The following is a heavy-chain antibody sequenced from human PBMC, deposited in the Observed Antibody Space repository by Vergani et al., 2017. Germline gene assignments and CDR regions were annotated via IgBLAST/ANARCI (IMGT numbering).Heavy chain of an antibody. V-gene: IGHV1-46*01. Sequence: QVQLVQSGAEVKKPGASVKVSCKASGYTFTSYYMHWVRQAPGQGLEWMGIINPSGGSTSYAQKFQGRVTMTRDTSTSTVYMELSSLRSEDTAVYYFARDPPLVDSSGYYPAHNFDYWGQGTLVTVSS. CDR1: GYTFTSYY. D-gene: IGHD3-22*01. J-gene: IGHJ4*02. CDR2: INPSGGST. CDR3: ARDPPLVDSSGYYPAHNFDY.